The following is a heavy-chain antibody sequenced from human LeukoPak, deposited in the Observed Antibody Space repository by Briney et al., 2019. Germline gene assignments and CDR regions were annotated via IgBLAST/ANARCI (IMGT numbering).Heavy chain of an antibody. Sequence: ASVKVSCKASGYTFTSYGISWVRQAPGQGLEWMGWINPNSGGTNYAQKFQGRVTMTRDTSISTAYMELSRLRSDDTAVYYCARGEVTVTTPFVVYWGQGTLVTVSS. D-gene: IGHD4-17*01. CDR2: INPNSGGT. CDR1: GYTFTSYG. V-gene: IGHV1-2*02. J-gene: IGHJ4*02. CDR3: ARGEVTVTTPFVVY.